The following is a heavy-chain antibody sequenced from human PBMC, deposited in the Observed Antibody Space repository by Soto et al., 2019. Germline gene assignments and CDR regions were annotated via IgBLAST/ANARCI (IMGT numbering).Heavy chain of an antibody. CDR3: VRDGSKTLRDWFDP. CDR1: GASISGFY. V-gene: IGHV4-4*07. CDR2: IYATGTT. D-gene: IGHD2-2*03. J-gene: IGHJ5*02. Sequence: SETLSLTCTVSGASISGFYWSWIRKSAGKGLEWIGRIYATGTTDYNPSLKSRVMMSVDTSKKQFSLKLRSVTAADTAVYYCVRDGSKTLRDWFDPWGQGISVTVSS.